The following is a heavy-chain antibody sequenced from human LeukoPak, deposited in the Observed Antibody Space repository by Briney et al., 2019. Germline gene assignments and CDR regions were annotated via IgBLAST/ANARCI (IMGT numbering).Heavy chain of an antibody. Sequence: PSQTLSLTCAVSGGSISSGGYAWSWIRQPPGKGLEWIGYIYHSGSTYYNPSLNSRVTMSVDRSKTQFSLRLSSVTAADTAVYFCARPRGTVTTGYWFDPWGQGTLVTVSS. D-gene: IGHD4-11*01. CDR1: GGSISSGGYA. J-gene: IGHJ5*02. V-gene: IGHV4-30-2*01. CDR2: IYHSGST. CDR3: ARPRGTVTTGYWFDP.